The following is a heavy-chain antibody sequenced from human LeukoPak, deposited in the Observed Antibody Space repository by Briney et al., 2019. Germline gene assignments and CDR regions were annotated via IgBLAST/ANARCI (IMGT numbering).Heavy chain of an antibody. CDR2: IYTSGST. D-gene: IGHD3-10*01. Sequence: SQTLSLTCTVSGGSISSGSYYWSWIRQPAGKGLEWIGRIYTSGSTNYNPSLKGRVTISVDTSKNQFSLKLSSVTAADTAVYYCARNRYYYGSRSSGVPNWFDPWGQGTLVTVSS. V-gene: IGHV4-61*02. CDR1: GGSISSGSYY. J-gene: IGHJ5*02. CDR3: ARNRYYYGSRSSGVPNWFDP.